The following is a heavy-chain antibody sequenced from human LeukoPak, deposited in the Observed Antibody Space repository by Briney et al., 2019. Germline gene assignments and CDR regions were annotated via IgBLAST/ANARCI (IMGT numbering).Heavy chain of an antibody. CDR2: ISSSGSTI. J-gene: IGHJ6*03. CDR1: GFTFSSYE. CDR3: AKDGGEYYDILTGYYPRLYYMDV. V-gene: IGHV3-48*03. Sequence: GGSLRLSCAASGFTFSSYEMNWVRQAPGKGLEWVSYISSSGSTIYYADSVKGRFTISRDNSKNTLYLQMNTLRAEDTAVYYCAKDGGEYYDILTGYYPRLYYMDVWGKGTTVTISS. D-gene: IGHD3-9*01.